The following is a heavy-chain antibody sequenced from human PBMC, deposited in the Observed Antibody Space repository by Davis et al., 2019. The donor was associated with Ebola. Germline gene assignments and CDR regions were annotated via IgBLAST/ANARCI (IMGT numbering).Heavy chain of an antibody. CDR1: GGTFSSYA. CDR3: ARDRSDQLLSPGWFDP. Sequence: SVKVSCKASGGTFSSYALSWVRQAPGQGLEWMGGIIPIFGTANYAQKFQGRVTITADKSTSTAYMELSSLRSEDTAVYYCARDRSDQLLSPGWFDPWGQGTLVTVSS. V-gene: IGHV1-69*06. J-gene: IGHJ5*02. CDR2: IIPIFGTA. D-gene: IGHD2-2*01.